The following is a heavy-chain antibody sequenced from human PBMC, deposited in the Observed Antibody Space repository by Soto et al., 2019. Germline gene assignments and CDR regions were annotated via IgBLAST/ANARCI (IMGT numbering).Heavy chain of an antibody. CDR1: GDSINSDSYY. Sequence: QLQLQESGPGLVKPSETLSLTCSVSGDSINSDSYYWGWIRQPPGKGLEWIGSIYYRGNTYYNPSLKTRVTISLDTSKSQFSLKLNSVTAADSAVYFCARLEGLATISYYFDYWGQGTLVTVSS. CDR2: IYYRGNT. V-gene: IGHV4-39*01. CDR3: ARLEGLATISYYFDY. J-gene: IGHJ4*02. D-gene: IGHD3-9*01.